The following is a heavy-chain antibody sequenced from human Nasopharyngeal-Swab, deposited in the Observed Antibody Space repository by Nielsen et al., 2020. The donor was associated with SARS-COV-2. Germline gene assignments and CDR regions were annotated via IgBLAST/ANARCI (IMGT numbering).Heavy chain of an antibody. Sequence: SSVKVSCKASEGTVSSYAISWVRQSPGQGLEWMGGIIPIFGTANYAKKFQGRVTVTADESTSTAYMELSSLRSEDTAVYYCAREYYDSRPPSVYYYYGMDVWGQGTTVTVSS. V-gene: IGHV1-69*13. CDR3: AREYYDSRPPSVYYYYGMDV. CDR2: IIPIFGTA. J-gene: IGHJ6*02. CDR1: EGTVSSYA. D-gene: IGHD3-22*01.